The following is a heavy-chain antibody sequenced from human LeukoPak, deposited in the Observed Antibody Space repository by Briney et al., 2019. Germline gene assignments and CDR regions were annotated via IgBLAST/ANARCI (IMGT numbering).Heavy chain of an antibody. CDR3: ARALHMIVVETFDY. Sequence: ASVKVSCKASGYTFTSYGVSWVRQAPGQGLEWMGWISAYNGNTNYAQKLQGRVTMTTDTSTSTAYMELRSLRSDDTAVYYCARALHMIVVETFDYWGQGTLVTVSS. CDR1: GYTFTSYG. D-gene: IGHD3-22*01. CDR2: ISAYNGNT. V-gene: IGHV1-18*01. J-gene: IGHJ4*02.